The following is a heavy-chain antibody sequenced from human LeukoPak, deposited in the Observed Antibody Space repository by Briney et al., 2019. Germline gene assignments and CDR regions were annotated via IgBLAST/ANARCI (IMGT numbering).Heavy chain of an antibody. D-gene: IGHD6-13*01. CDR2: INPNSGGT. CDR3: ARGGSSIWYCPKYYSYYVMDV. J-gene: IGHJ6*02. Sequence: GASVKVSCKASGYTFTGYYMHWVRQAPGQGLEWMGWINPNSGGTNYAQKFQGRVTMTRDTSISTAYMELSRLRSDDTAVYYWARGGSSIWYCPKYYSYYVMDVWGQGTMVTVSS. V-gene: IGHV1-2*02. CDR1: GYTFTGYY.